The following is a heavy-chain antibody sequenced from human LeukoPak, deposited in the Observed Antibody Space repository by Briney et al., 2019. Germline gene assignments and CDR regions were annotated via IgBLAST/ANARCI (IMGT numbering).Heavy chain of an antibody. CDR3: ARERSSGREFDY. CDR2: IYYSGST. J-gene: IGHJ4*02. CDR1: GGSISSYY. Sequence: SETLSLTCTVSGGSISSYYWSWIRQTPGKGLEWIGYIYYSGSTNYNPSLKSRVTISVDTSKDQFSPKLSFVTATDTAVYYCARERSSGREFDYWGQGTLVTVSS. D-gene: IGHD6-19*01. V-gene: IGHV4-59*01.